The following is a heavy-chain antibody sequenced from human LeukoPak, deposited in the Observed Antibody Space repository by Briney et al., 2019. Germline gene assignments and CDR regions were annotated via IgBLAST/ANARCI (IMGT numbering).Heavy chain of an antibody. CDR2: ISSSGSSM. CDR3: ARGYYSDTTGYNPLDH. Sequence: GGSLRLSCAASGFTFSSYEMNWVRQAPGKGLEWIPCISSSGSSMSYADSVKGRFTISRDNAKNSMYLQMTSLRAGDAAVYYCARGYYSDTTGYNPLDHWGQGTLVTVSS. V-gene: IGHV3-48*03. D-gene: IGHD3-22*01. CDR1: GFTFSSYE. J-gene: IGHJ4*02.